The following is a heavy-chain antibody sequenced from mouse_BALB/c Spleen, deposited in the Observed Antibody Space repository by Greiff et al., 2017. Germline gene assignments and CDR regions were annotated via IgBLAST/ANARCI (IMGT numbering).Heavy chain of an antibody. D-gene: IGHD2-14*01. CDR3: ARYDGDWYFDV. V-gene: IGHV14-3*02. CDR2: IDPANGNT. J-gene: IGHJ1*01. Sequence: VQLKESGAELVKPGASVKLSCTASGFHIKDTYMHWVKQRPEQGLEWIGRIDPANGNTKYDPKFQGKATITADTSSNTAYLQLSSLTSEDTAVYYCARYDGDWYFDVWGAGTTVTVSS. CDR1: GFHIKDTY.